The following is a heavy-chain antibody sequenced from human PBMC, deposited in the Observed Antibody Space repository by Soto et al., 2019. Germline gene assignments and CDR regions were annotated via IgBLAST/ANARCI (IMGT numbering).Heavy chain of an antibody. D-gene: IGHD5-12*01. CDR3: ARDRLSGMDV. V-gene: IGHV4-59*01. J-gene: IGHJ6*02. CDR1: GGSISSYY. Sequence: PSETLSLTCTVSGGSISSYYWSWIRQPPGKGLEWIGYIYYSGSTNYNPSLKSRVTISVDTSKNQFSLKLSSVTAADTAVYYCARDRLSGMDVWGQGTKVTVSS. CDR2: IYYSGST.